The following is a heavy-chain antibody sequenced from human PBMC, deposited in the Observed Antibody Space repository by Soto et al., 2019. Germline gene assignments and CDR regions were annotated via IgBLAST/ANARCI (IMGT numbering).Heavy chain of an antibody. CDR1: CYTFSSFG. V-gene: IGHV1-18*01. J-gene: IGHJ4*02. CDR2: VSVYNDDT. D-gene: IGHD2-15*01. Sequence: ASVKVSCKASCYTFSSFGINCVRQAPGQGLEWVGWVSVYNDDTKYAQNFQGRVSLTTDTSTSTTYVEVGSLRSDDTAVYYCARTCRSGGSCYQEYWGEGPLVTVSS. CDR3: ARTCRSGGSCYQEY.